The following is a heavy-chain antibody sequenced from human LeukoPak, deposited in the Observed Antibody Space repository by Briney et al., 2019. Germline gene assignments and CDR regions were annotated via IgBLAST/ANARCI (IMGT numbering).Heavy chain of an antibody. CDR3: AGVDAAMPDAFDI. CDR2: IYTSGST. V-gene: IGHV4-4*07. Sequence: EPSETLSLTCTVPGGSISSYYWSWIRQPAGKGLEWIGRIYTSGSTNYNPSLKSRVTMSVDTSKNQFSLKLSSVTAADTAVYYCAGVDAAMPDAFDIWGQGTTVTVSS. CDR1: GGSISSYY. D-gene: IGHD5-18*01. J-gene: IGHJ3*02.